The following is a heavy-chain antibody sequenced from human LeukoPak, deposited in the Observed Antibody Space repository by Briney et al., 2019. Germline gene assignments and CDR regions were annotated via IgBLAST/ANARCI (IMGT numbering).Heavy chain of an antibody. CDR3: AREEPYYYDSSGYLHS. CDR2: FGISGTI. V-gene: IGHV3-69-1*01. D-gene: IGHD3-22*01. J-gene: IGHJ1*01. Sequence: TTGGSLRLSCAASGFTVSTYDMHWVRQAPGEGPEWIAYFGISGTIYYADSVRGRFTISRDNAKNSLYLQMNSLRAEDTAVYYCAREEPYYYDSSGYLHSWGQGTLVTVSS. CDR1: GFTVSTYD.